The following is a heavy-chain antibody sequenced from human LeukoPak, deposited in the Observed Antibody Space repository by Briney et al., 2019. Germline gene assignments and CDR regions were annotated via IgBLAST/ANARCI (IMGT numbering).Heavy chain of an antibody. Sequence: GGSLTLSCAASGFTFNNYARRWVRQPPGKGLEWVAVISYDGSNKYYTDSVNGLFITSNDNNKHTPYLQITSLAAEDTAVYYCARDAYGHDQGAFDYWGQGTLVTVSS. CDR2: ISYDGSNK. CDR3: ARDAYGHDQGAFDY. D-gene: IGHD1-26*01. CDR1: GFTFNNYA. V-gene: IGHV3-30*04. J-gene: IGHJ4*02.